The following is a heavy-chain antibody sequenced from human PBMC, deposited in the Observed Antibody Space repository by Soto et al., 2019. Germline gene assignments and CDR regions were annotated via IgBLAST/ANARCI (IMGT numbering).Heavy chain of an antibody. CDR1: GDSVSSNSAA. Sequence: SQTLSLTCAISGDSVSSNSAAWNWIRQSPSRGLEWLGRTYYRSKWYKDYDLSVKSRITINLDTSKNQISLQLNSVTPEDTAVYYCARGAVADYSRVFDYWGQGTLVTVSS. J-gene: IGHJ4*02. V-gene: IGHV6-1*01. CDR3: ARGAVADYSRVFDY. CDR2: TYYRSKWYK. D-gene: IGHD6-19*01.